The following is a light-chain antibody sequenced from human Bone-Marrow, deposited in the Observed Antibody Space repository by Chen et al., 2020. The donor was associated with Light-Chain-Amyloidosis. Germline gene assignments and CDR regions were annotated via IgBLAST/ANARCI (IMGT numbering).Light chain of an antibody. J-gene: IGLJ1*01. CDR3: SSYTITNTLV. CDR1: SSDVGGDNH. V-gene: IGLV2-14*01. Sequence: QSALTQPASVSGSPGQSITISCTGTSSDVGGDNHVSWYQQHPDKAPKLMIYEVTNRPSCVPDRSSGSKSDNTASLTISGLETEDEADYFCSSYTITNTLVYGSGTRVTVL. CDR2: EVT.